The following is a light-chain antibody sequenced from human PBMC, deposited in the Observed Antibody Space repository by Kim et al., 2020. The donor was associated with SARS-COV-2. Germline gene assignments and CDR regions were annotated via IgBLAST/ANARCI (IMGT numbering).Light chain of an antibody. J-gene: IGLJ3*02. CDR3: TSYTSSRTWV. CDR2: DVT. V-gene: IGLV2-14*03. CDR1: SSDVGGYNS. Sequence: QSALTQPASVSGSPGQTITISCTGTSSDVGGYNSVSWYQQYPGRVPTLMIYDVTKQPSGVSHRFSGSKSGNTASLTISGLQTGDEAHYYCTSYTSSRTWVFGGGTQLTV.